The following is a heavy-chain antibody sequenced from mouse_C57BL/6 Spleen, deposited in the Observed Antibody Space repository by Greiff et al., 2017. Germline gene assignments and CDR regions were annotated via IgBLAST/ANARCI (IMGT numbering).Heavy chain of an antibody. V-gene: IGHV1-80*01. J-gene: IGHJ1*03. CDR2: IYPGDGDT. CDR1: GYAFSSYW. D-gene: IGHD1-1*01. CDR3: ERQAITTEEYFDV. Sequence: VQLQQSGAELVKPGASVKISCKASGYAFSSYWMNWVKQRPGKGLEWIGQIYPGDGDTNYNGKFKGKATLTADKSSSTAYMQLSSLTSEDSEVYFCERQAITTEEYFDVWGTGTTVTVSS.